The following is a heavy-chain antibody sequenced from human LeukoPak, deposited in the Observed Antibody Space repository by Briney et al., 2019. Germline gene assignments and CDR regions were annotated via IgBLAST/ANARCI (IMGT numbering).Heavy chain of an antibody. D-gene: IGHD6-19*01. Sequence: GGSLRLSCAASGFTFSTYEMNWVRQAPGKGLEWVSYISGSGSPIYYADSVKGRLTISRDNAKNSLYLQMNSLRAEDTAVYYFASGGRSAWYYWGQGTLVTVSS. J-gene: IGHJ4*02. CDR1: GFTFSTYE. CDR2: ISGSGSPI. V-gene: IGHV3-48*03. CDR3: ASGGRSAWYY.